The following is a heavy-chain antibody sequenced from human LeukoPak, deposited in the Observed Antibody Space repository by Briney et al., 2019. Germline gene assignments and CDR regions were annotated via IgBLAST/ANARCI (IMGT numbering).Heavy chain of an antibody. Sequence: TGGSLRLSCAASGFTFSSYWMHWVRQAPGKGLVWVSRINSDGSSISYADSVKGRFTISRDNAKNTLYLQLNSLRAEDTAVYYCASSLAAIGTFDIWGQGTMVTVSS. CDR1: GFTFSSYW. CDR2: INSDGSSI. V-gene: IGHV3-74*01. J-gene: IGHJ3*02. D-gene: IGHD6-13*01. CDR3: ASSLAAIGTFDI.